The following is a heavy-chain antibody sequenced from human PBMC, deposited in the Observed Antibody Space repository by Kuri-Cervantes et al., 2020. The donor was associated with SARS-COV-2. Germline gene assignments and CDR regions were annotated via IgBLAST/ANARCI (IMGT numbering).Heavy chain of an antibody. CDR1: GYSFTSYW. CDR3: ARPLYYYDSSGYPGSVVAFDI. J-gene: IGHJ3*02. CDR2: IYPGDSDT. D-gene: IGHD3-22*01. V-gene: IGHV5-51*01. Sequence: KVSCKGSGYSFTSYWIDWVRQMPGKGLEWMGIIYPGDSDTRYSPSFQGQVTISADKSISTAYLQWSSLKASDTAMYYCARPLYYYDSSGYPGSVVAFDIWGQGTMVTVSS.